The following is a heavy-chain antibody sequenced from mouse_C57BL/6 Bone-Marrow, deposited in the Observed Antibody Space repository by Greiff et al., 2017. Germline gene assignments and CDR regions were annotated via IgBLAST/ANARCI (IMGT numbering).Heavy chain of an antibody. Sequence: VQLQQSGPELVKPGASVKISCKASGYSFTDYNMNWVKQSNGKSLEWIGVINPNYGTTSYNQKFKGKATLTVDQSSSTAYMQRNSLTSEDSAVYYCARADYSNLDYAMDYWGQGTSVTVSS. CDR2: INPNYGTT. CDR3: ARADYSNLDYAMDY. CDR1: GYSFTDYN. J-gene: IGHJ4*01. V-gene: IGHV1-39*01. D-gene: IGHD2-5*01.